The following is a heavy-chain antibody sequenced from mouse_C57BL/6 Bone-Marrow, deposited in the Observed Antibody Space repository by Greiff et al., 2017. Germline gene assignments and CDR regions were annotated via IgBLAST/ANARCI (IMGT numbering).Heavy chain of an antibody. D-gene: IGHD1-1*01. CDR1: GYTFTSYW. J-gene: IGHJ2*01. CDR3: APITTVPPDY. Sequence: QVQLKESGAELAKPGASVKLSCKASGYTFTSYWMHWVKQRPGQGLEWIGYINPSSGYTKYNQKFKDKATLTADKSSSTAYMQLSSLTYEDAAVYYCAPITTVPPDYWGQGTTLTVSS. CDR2: INPSSGYT. V-gene: IGHV1-7*01.